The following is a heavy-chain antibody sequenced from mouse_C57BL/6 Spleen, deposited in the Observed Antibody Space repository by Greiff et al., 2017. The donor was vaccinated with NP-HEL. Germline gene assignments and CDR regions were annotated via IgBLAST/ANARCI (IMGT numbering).Heavy chain of an antibody. Sequence: QVQLQQPGAELVRPGSSVKLSCKASGYTFTSYWIHWVKQRPIQGLEWIGNIDPSDSETHYNQKFKDKATLTVDKSSSTAYMQLSSLTSEDSAVYYCARAGRSLSPLYYYAMDYWGQGTSVTVSS. V-gene: IGHV1-52*01. CDR2: IDPSDSET. J-gene: IGHJ4*01. D-gene: IGHD2-3*01. CDR3: ARAGRSLSPLYYYAMDY. CDR1: GYTFTSYW.